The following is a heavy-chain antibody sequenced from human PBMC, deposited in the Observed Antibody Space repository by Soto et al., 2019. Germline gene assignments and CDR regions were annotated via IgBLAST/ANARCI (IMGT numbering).Heavy chain of an antibody. CDR1: GGTFSSYA. CDR3: ARADYDSSGVRFDY. Sequence: QVQLVQSGAEVKKPGSSVKVSCKASGGTFSSYAISWVRQAPGQGLEWMGGIIPIFGTANYAQKFQGRVTXXAXEXXSTAYMELSSLRSEATAVYYCARADYDSSGVRFDYWGQGTLVTVSS. J-gene: IGHJ4*02. D-gene: IGHD3-22*01. CDR2: IIPIFGTA. V-gene: IGHV1-69*12.